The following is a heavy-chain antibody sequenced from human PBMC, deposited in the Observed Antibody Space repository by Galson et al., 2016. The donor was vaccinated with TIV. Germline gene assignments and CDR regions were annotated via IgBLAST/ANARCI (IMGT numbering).Heavy chain of an antibody. Sequence: SVKVSCKASGGTLSRFTVSWVRQAPGQGLEWMGTIVPTLGITNYAQKFQGRVTITADKSTTTAYMELSSLRSEDTAMYYCARLDTSSWYGYFQYWGQGTLVTVSS. D-gene: IGHD6-13*01. CDR3: ARLDTSSWYGYFQY. CDR1: GGTLSRFT. CDR2: IVPTLGIT. V-gene: IGHV1-69*02. J-gene: IGHJ1*01.